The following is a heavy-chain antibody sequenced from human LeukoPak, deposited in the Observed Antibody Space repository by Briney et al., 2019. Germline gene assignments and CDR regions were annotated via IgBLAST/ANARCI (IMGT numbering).Heavy chain of an antibody. CDR2: IIPVLDLA. D-gene: IGHD2-2*01. V-gene: IGHV1-69*04. J-gene: IGHJ6*02. CDR3: ARDQSSSSYEYYYGLDV. CDR1: GGTFTTYS. Sequence: SVKVSCKASGGTFTTYSITWVRQAPGQGLEWMGRIIPVLDLANYAQNLQGRVTITADKFTNTVYMELSSLRSEDTAVYYCARDQSSSSYEYYYGLDVWGQGTTVTVSS.